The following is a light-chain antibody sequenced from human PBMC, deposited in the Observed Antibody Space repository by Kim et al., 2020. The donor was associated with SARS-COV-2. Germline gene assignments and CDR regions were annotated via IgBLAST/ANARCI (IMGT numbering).Light chain of an antibody. CDR1: GTY. CDR3: QQAHTFPHT. Sequence: GTYLAWYQQKSGKAPKLLIYGASTLQSGVPSRFSGSGSGTTFALTISSLQPEDFATYFCQQAHTFPHTFGQGTKLEI. V-gene: IGKV1-12*01. J-gene: IGKJ2*01. CDR2: GAS.